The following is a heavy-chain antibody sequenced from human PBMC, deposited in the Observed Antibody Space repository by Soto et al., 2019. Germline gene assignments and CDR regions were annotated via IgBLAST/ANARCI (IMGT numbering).Heavy chain of an antibody. CDR2: IKQDGSEK. CDR1: GFTSSSYW. V-gene: IGHV3-7*01. D-gene: IGHD5-12*01. Sequence: PGGSLRLSCAASGFTSSSYWMSWVRQSPGKGLEWVANIKQDGSEKYYVDSVKGRFTISRDNAKNSLYLQMNSLRAEDTAVYYCARARGPTNAWGQGTLVTVSS. J-gene: IGHJ4*02. CDR3: ARARGPTNA.